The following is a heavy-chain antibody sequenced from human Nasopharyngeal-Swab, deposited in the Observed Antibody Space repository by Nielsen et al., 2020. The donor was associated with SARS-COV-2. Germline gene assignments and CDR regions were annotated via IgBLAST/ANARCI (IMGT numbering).Heavy chain of an antibody. V-gene: IGHV3-23*01. CDR1: GFTLSIYA. D-gene: IGHD3-10*01. CDR2: ISGSGDTT. CDR3: AKDRYSGSGSYKYYYFYYGMDV. Sequence: GGSLRLSCAASGFTLSIYAMTWVRQAPGKGLEWVSTISGSGDTTYYADSVKGRFTISRDNSKNTLYLQMNSLRAEDTAIYYCAKDRYSGSGSYKYYYFYYGMDVWGQGTTATVSS. J-gene: IGHJ6*02.